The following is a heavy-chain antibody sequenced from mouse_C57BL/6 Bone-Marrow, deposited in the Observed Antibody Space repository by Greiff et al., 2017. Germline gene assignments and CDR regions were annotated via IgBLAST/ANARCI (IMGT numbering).Heavy chain of an antibody. CDR3: ERSYDYDYYTMDY. Sequence: QVQLQQPGAELVKPGASVKLSCKASGYTFTNYWMHWVKQRPGQGLEWIGMMHPKGGSPDYNEKFKSEATLSVDKSSRTAYMELSSLTSEDSAVYYCERSYDYDYYTMDYWGQGTSVTVSS. CDR1: GYTFTNYW. J-gene: IGHJ4*01. CDR2: MHPKGGSP. V-gene: IGHV1-64*01. D-gene: IGHD2-4*01.